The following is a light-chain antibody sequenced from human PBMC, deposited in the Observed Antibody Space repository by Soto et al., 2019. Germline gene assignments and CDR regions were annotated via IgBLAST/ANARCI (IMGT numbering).Light chain of an antibody. V-gene: IGKV1-39*01. J-gene: IGKJ2*01. CDR2: STS. Sequence: IQMTQSPSSLSASVGDRVIITCRASQSVRNYLNWFQQKVGRAPKLLISSTSTLYSGVPSRFSGSGSGTDYTLTINSLQPEDFATYYCQQGYATPYTFGQGTKLEIK. CDR1: QSVRNY. CDR3: QQGYATPYT.